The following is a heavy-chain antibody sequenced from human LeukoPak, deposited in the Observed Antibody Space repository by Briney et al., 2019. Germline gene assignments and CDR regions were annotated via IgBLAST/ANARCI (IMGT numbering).Heavy chain of an antibody. CDR2: INPNSGGT. Sequence: ASVKVSCKASGYTFTGYYMHWVRQAPGQGLEWMGWINPNSGGTNYAQKFQGRVTMTRDTSISTAYMELSRLRSDDTAVYYCARVRITMVRGVLPIFDPWGQGTLVTVSS. CDR3: ARVRITMVRGVLPIFDP. V-gene: IGHV1-2*02. D-gene: IGHD3-10*01. J-gene: IGHJ5*02. CDR1: GYTFTGYY.